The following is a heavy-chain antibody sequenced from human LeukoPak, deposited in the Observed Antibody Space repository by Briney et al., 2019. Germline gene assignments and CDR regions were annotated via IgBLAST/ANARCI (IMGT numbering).Heavy chain of an antibody. V-gene: IGHV3-48*03. D-gene: IGHD6-13*01. Sequence: GRSLSLSCAVSGLSFSRYEMKWVRQAPGELLGWDSYISSSGSTIFYADSVKGRFTISRDNAKNSLYLQMNSLRAEDTAVYYCTRGEGRSWLGYGIDVWGQGTTVTVS. CDR3: TRGEGRSWLGYGIDV. J-gene: IGHJ6*02. CDR2: ISSSGSTI. CDR1: GLSFSRYE.